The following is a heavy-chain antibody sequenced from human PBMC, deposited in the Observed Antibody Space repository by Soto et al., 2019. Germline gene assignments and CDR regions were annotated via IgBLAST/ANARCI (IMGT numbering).Heavy chain of an antibody. CDR3: ARDFSYAGSSPNFDY. D-gene: IGHD3-16*01. CDR1: GFTFSSYA. V-gene: IGHV3-30-3*01. J-gene: IGHJ4*01. CDR2: ISYDGSNK. Sequence: PGGSLRLSCAASGFTFSSYAMHWVRQAPGKGLEWVAVISYDGSNKYYADSVKGRFTISRDNAKNSLYLQMNSLRAEDTAVYYCARDFSYAGSSPNFDYWGHGTLVTSPQ.